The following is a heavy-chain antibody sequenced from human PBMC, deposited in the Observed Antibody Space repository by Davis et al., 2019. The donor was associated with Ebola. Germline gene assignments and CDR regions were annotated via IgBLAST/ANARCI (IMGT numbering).Heavy chain of an antibody. CDR3: ATQYSNGWFDP. D-gene: IGHD4-11*01. CDR1: GGSISSYY. CDR2: IHYSGSN. Sequence: SDTLSLTCTVSGGSISSYYWSWIRQAPGKGLEWIGYIHYSGSNSNNPSLKSLVTMSVDTSKNQVSLKLRSVTAADTAVYYCATQYSNGWFDPWGQGTLVTVSS. V-gene: IGHV4-59*01. J-gene: IGHJ5*02.